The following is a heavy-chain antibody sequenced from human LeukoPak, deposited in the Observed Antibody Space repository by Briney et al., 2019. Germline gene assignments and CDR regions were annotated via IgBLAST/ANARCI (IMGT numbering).Heavy chain of an antibody. CDR3: ARWGSYCSSTSCSLFDY. Sequence: ASVKVSCKASGYTFTSYGISWVRQATGQWLEWMGWISAYNGNTNYAQKLQGRVTMTTDTSTSTAYMELRSLRSDDTAVYYCARWGSYCSSTSCSLFDYWGQGTLVTVSS. J-gene: IGHJ4*02. CDR2: ISAYNGNT. D-gene: IGHD2-2*01. CDR1: GYTFTSYG. V-gene: IGHV1-18*01.